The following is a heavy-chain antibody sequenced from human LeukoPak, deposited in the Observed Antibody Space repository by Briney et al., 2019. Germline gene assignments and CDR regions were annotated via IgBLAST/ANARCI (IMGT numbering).Heavy chain of an antibody. V-gene: IGHV3-21*01. D-gene: IGHD6-19*01. Sequence: ASLRLSCAASGITFSSYSMNWVRQAPGKGLECVSSISSSSSYRYYADSVKGRLTISRDNAKNSLYLQMNRLSAEDTAVYYCAGTSVAGGGDDYWGQGTLVTVSS. CDR1: GITFSSYS. CDR2: ISSSSSYR. CDR3: AGTSVAGGGDDY. J-gene: IGHJ4*02.